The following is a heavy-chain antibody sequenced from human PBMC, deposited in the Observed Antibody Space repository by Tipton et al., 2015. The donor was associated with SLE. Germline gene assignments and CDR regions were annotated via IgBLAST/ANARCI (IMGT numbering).Heavy chain of an antibody. CDR3: ARVLGGLGLFDY. Sequence: LSLTCAASGFTVSSNYMSWVRQAPGKGLEWVSVIYSGGSTYYADSVKGRFTISRDNSKNTLYPQMNSLRAEDTAVYYCARVLGGLGLFDYWGQGTLVTVSS. CDR1: GFTVSSNY. J-gene: IGHJ4*02. D-gene: IGHD2-15*01. CDR2: IYSGGST. V-gene: IGHV3-53*05.